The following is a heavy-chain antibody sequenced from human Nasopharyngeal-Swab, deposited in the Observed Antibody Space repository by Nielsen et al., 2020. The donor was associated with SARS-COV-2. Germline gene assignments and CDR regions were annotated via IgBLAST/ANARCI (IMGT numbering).Heavy chain of an antibody. Sequence: GASLKISCAASGFTFSSYGMHWVRQAPGKGLEWVAVIWYDGSNKYYADSVKGRFNISRDNSKNTLYLQKNSLSAEDTAVYYCARDSPGTDSSGYDDAFDIWGQGTMVTVSS. V-gene: IGHV3-33*01. J-gene: IGHJ3*02. CDR3: ARDSPGTDSSGYDDAFDI. D-gene: IGHD3-22*01. CDR1: GFTFSSYG. CDR2: IWYDGSNK.